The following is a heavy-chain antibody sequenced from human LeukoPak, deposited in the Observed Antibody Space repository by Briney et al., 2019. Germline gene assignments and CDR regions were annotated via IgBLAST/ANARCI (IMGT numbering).Heavy chain of an antibody. J-gene: IGHJ4*02. CDR3: ARALNDGYSPYYFDS. Sequence: VASVKVSCKASGYTFTDYFIHWVRQAPGQGLEWMAWINPHSGGTNYAQKFQGRVTMTRDTSISTAFMELSRLRSDDTPVYYCARALNDGYSPYYFDSWGQGNLVTVSS. D-gene: IGHD5-18*01. V-gene: IGHV1-2*02. CDR2: INPHSGGT. CDR1: GYTFTDYF.